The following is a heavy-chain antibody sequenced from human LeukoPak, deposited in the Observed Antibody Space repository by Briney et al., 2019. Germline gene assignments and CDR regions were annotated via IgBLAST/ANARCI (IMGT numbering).Heavy chain of an antibody. V-gene: IGHV1-18*01. Sequence: GASVKVSCKASGYSFISYGISWVRQAPGQGLEWMGWISGHNGQTSYAQKLQGRVTMTTETSTSTVYMELRGLRSDDTAVYYCTRWGPDFWSDYYPFDYWGQGTLVIVSS. CDR3: TRWGPDFWSDYYPFDY. D-gene: IGHD3-3*01. J-gene: IGHJ4*02. CDR1: GYSFISYG. CDR2: ISGHNGQT.